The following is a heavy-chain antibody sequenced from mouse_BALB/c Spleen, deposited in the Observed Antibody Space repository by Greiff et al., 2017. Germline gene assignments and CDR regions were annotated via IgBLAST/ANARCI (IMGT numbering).Heavy chain of an antibody. V-gene: IGHV2-6-7*01. J-gene: IGHJ4*01. CDR3: AREEELRPYAMDY. Sequence: QVQLQQSGPGLVAPSQSLSITCTVSGFSLTGYGVNWVRQPPGKGLEWLGMIWGDGSTDYNSALKSRLSISKDKSKSQVFLKMNSLQTDDTARYYCAREEELRPYAMDYWGQGTSVTVSS. CDR1: GFSLTGYG. CDR2: IWGDGST. D-gene: IGHD1-2*01.